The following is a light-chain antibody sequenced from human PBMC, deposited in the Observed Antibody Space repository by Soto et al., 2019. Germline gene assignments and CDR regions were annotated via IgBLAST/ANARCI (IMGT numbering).Light chain of an antibody. Sequence: EIVLTQSPGTLSLSPGERATLSCRASQSVNNNYVAWYQQRPGQTPRLLVNGVSNRATGIPDRFSGGGSGTDFTLTISSLEPEDFAVYYCQQYGLPPLSFGQGTRVEIK. CDR3: QQYGLPPLS. CDR1: QSVNNNY. V-gene: IGKV3-20*01. J-gene: IGKJ2*01. CDR2: GVS.